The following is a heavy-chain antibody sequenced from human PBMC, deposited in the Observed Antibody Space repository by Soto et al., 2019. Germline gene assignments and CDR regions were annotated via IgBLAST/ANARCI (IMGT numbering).Heavy chain of an antibody. CDR1: GFTFSSYA. V-gene: IGHV3-64D*09. CDR3: VKEVNSSGWYGDY. D-gene: IGHD6-19*01. CDR2: ISSNGGST. J-gene: IGHJ4*02. Sequence: GGSLRLSCSASGFTFSSYAMHWVRQAPGKGLEYVSDISSNGGSTYYADSVKGRFTISRDNSKNTLYLQMSSLRAEDTAVYYCVKEVNSSGWYGDYWGQGTLVTVSS.